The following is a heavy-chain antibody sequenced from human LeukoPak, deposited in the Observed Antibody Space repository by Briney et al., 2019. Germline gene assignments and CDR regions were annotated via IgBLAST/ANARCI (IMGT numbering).Heavy chain of an antibody. CDR2: NNPNNDDT. J-gene: IGHJ3*02. CDR3: ARAARTNAFDI. CDR1: GYTFTDYY. Sequence: ASVKVSCKASGYTFTDYYMHWVRQAPGQGLEWMGWNNPNNDDTNYAQKFQGRVTMTRDTSISTAYMELSRLRSDDTAVYYCARAARTNAFDIWGQGTMVTVSS. V-gene: IGHV1-2*02. D-gene: IGHD1-14*01.